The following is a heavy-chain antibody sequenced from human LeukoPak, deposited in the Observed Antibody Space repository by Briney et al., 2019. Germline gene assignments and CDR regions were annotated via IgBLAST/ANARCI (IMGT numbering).Heavy chain of an antibody. CDR3: AKIPVGWELKVDYYYYYGMDV. CDR1: GFTFSSYG. V-gene: IGHV3-30*18. D-gene: IGHD1-26*01. Sequence: GRSLRLSCAASGFTFSSYGMHWVRQAPGKGLEWVAVISYDGSNKYYADSVKGRFTISRDNSKNTLYLQMNSLRAEDTAVYYCAKIPVGWELKVDYYYYYGMDVWGQGTTVTVSS. CDR2: ISYDGSNK. J-gene: IGHJ6*02.